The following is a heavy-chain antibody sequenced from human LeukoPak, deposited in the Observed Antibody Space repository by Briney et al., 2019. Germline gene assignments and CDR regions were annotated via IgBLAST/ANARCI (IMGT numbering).Heavy chain of an antibody. V-gene: IGHV3-30*18. Sequence: QPGRSLRLSCAASGFTFSSYGMNWVCQAPGKGLEWVAVISYDGSNKYYADSVKGRFTISRDNSKNTLYLQMNSLRAEDTAVYYCAKAGAIDYWGQGTLVTVSS. D-gene: IGHD1-14*01. CDR1: GFTFSSYG. CDR3: AKAGAIDY. CDR2: ISYDGSNK. J-gene: IGHJ4*02.